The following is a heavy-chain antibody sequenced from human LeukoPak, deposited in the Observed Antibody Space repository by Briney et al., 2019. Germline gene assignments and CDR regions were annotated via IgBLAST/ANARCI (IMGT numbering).Heavy chain of an antibody. D-gene: IGHD5-24*01. CDR1: GYSFTSYW. Sequence: GESLKISCKGSGYSFTSYWIGWVRQMPGKGLEWMGIIYPGDSDTRYSPSFQGQVTISADKSISTAYLQWSSLKASDTAMYYCAREGGDGYNLRGFFDYWGQGTLVTVSS. V-gene: IGHV5-51*01. CDR3: AREGGDGYNLRGFFDY. CDR2: IYPGDSDT. J-gene: IGHJ4*02.